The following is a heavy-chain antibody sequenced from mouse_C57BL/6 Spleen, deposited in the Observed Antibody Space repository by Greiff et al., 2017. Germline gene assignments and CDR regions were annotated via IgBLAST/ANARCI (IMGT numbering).Heavy chain of an antibody. CDR1: GFNIKDDY. J-gene: IGHJ1*03. CDR2: IDPENGDT. D-gene: IGHD2-1*01. CDR3: TSGNFSYFDV. Sequence: EVQLQPSGAELVRPGASVQLSCTASGFNIKDDYMHWVKQRPEQGLEWIGWIDPENGDTEYASKFQGKATITADTSSNTAYLQLSSLTSEDTAVYYCTSGNFSYFDVWGTGTTVTVSS. V-gene: IGHV14-4*01.